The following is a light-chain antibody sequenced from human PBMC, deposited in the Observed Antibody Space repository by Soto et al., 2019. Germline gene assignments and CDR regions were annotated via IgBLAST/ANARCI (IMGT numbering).Light chain of an antibody. CDR2: EVN. J-gene: IGLJ3*02. Sequence: QSALTQPASVSGSPGQSITISCTGTNSDVGAYDYVSWYQEHPGKAPKLIIYEVNDRPSGVSTRFSASKSDNTASLTISGLQPDDEAAYYCCSYTTNNTWVFGGGTKVTVL. V-gene: IGLV2-14*01. CDR3: CSYTTNNTWV. CDR1: NSDVGAYDY.